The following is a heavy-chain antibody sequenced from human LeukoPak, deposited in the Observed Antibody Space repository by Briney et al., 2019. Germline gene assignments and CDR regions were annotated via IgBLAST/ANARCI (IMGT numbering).Heavy chain of an antibody. J-gene: IGHJ6*03. CDR2: IYTSGST. V-gene: IGHV4-61*02. CDR1: GGSISSGSYY. Sequence: KPSETLSLTCTVSGGSISSGSYYWSWIRQPAGKGLEWIGRIYTSGSTNYNPSLKSRVTISVDTSKNQFSLKLSSVTAADTAVYYCARVTTVLYWDYYYYYMDVWGKGTTVTVSS. CDR3: ARVTTVLYWDYYYYYMDV. D-gene: IGHD2-8*02.